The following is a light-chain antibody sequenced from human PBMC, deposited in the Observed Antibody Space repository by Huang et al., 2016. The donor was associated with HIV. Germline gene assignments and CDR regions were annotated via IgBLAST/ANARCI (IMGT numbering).Light chain of an antibody. Sequence: QLTQSPSSLSASVGDRVNITCRASQDISSYLAWYQQKPGKAPRLLLYAASTLESGAPSRFSGSGSGTDFTLSISGLLPEDFATYYCLQLNNYPGTFGPGTNVDIK. CDR1: QDISSY. V-gene: IGKV1-9*01. CDR3: LQLNNYPGT. CDR2: AAS. J-gene: IGKJ3*01.